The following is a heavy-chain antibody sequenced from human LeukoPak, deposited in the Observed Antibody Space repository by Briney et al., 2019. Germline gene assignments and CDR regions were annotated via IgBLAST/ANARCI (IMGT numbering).Heavy chain of an antibody. J-gene: IGHJ5*02. CDR2: IYYSGST. CDR1: GGSISSSSYY. CDR3: ARALDDYGDQTGLGP. Sequence: SETLSLTCTVSGGSISSSSYYWGWIRQPPGKGLEWIGSIYYSGSTYYNPSLKSRVTISVDTSKNQFSLKLSSVTAADTAVYYCARALDDYGDQTGLGPWGQGTLVTVSS. V-gene: IGHV4-39*07. D-gene: IGHD4-17*01.